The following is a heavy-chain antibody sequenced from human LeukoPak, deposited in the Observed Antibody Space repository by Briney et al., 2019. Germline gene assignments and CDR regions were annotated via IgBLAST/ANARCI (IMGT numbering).Heavy chain of an antibody. Sequence: GGSLRLSCAASGFTFSSYAMHWVRQAPGKGLEYVSAISSNGGSTFYADSVKGRFTISRDNSKNTLYLRMGSLRSEDMAVYYCARAFGAENFDYWGQGTLVTVSS. CDR3: ARAFGAENFDY. D-gene: IGHD1-26*01. V-gene: IGHV3-64*02. J-gene: IGHJ4*02. CDR2: ISSNGGST. CDR1: GFTFSSYA.